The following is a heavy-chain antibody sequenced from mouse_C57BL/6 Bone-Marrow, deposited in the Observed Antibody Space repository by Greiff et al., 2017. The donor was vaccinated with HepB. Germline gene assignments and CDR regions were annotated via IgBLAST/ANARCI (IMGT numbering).Heavy chain of an antibody. D-gene: IGHD2-4*01. Sequence: DVKLQESGPGLVKPSQSLSLTCSVTGYSITSGYYWNWIRQFPGNKLEWMGYISYDGSNNYNPSLKNRISITRDTSKNQFFLKLNSVTTEDTATYYCARGRLRPGSWFAYWGQGTLVTVSA. CDR1: GYSITSGYY. J-gene: IGHJ3*01. V-gene: IGHV3-6*01. CDR2: ISYDGSN. CDR3: ARGRLRPGSWFAY.